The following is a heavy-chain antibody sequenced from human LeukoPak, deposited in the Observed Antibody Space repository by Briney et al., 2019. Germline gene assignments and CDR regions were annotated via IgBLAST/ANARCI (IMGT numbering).Heavy chain of an antibody. CDR2: ISGSGGST. D-gene: IGHD6-13*01. CDR3: AKDQEQQLVPDYYYGMDV. J-gene: IGHJ6*02. V-gene: IGHV3-23*01. CDR1: GFTFSSYA. Sequence: GGSLRLSCAASGFTFSSYAMSWVRQAPGKGLEWVSAISGSGGSTYCADSVKGRFTISRDNSKNTLYLQMNSLRAEDTAVYYCAKDQEQQLVPDYYYGMDVWGQGTTVTVSS.